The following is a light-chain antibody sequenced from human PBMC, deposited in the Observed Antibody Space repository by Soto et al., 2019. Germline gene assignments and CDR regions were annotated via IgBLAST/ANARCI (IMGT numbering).Light chain of an antibody. V-gene: IGLV1-40*01. J-gene: IGLJ2*01. Sequence: QSVLTQPPSVSGAPGQRVTISCTGSSSDIGAGYDVHWYQQLPGTAPKLLIYGISNRPSGVPDRFSGSKSGTSASLAITGLQAEDEADYYCQCYDSSLSAVVFGGGTKLTVL. CDR1: SSDIGAGYD. CDR3: QCYDSSLSAVV. CDR2: GIS.